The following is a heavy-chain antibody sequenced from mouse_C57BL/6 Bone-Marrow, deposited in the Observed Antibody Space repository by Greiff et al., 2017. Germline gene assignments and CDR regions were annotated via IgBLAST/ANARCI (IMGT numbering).Heavy chain of an antibody. Sequence: VQLQQSGPVLVKPGASVKMSCKASGYTFTDSYMNWVKQSHGKSLEWIGVINPYNGGTSYNQKFKGKATLTVDKSSSTAYMELNSLTSEDSAVXYGARGEAYAMAYWGQGTSVTVSA. CDR1: GYTFTDSY. J-gene: IGHJ4*01. V-gene: IGHV1-19*01. CDR2: INPYNGGT. CDR3: ARGEAYAMAY.